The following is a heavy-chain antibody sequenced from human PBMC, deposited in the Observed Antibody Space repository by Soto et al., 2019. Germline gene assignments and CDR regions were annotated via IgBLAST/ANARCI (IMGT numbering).Heavy chain of an antibody. V-gene: IGHV1-18*04. CDR3: ARDGGPYYDFWSGYAPPYYYYVMDV. CDR2: ISASDSNT. D-gene: IGHD3-3*01. CDR1: GYTFTSYD. Sequence: ASVKVSCKASGYTFTSYDFSWVRQAPGHELEWMGWISASDSNTNYAQKLQRRVTMTTDTSTSTAYMELRSLRSDDTAVYYCARDGGPYYDFWSGYAPPYYYYVMDVWGQGTMVTVSS. J-gene: IGHJ6*02.